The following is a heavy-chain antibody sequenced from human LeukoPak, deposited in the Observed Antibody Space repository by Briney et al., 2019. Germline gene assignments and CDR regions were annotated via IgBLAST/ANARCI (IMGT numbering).Heavy chain of an antibody. CDR1: GFTFSSYS. CDR2: ISSSSSYI. J-gene: IGHJ6*03. D-gene: IGHD4-11*01. V-gene: IGHV3-21*01. CDR3: ARGVPKTSYYYYYMDV. Sequence: GGFLRLSCAASGFTFSSYSMNWVRQAPGKGLEWVSSISSSSSYIYYADSLKGRFTISRDNAKNSLYLQMNSLRAEDTAVYYCARGVPKTSYYYYYMDVWGKGTTVTVSS.